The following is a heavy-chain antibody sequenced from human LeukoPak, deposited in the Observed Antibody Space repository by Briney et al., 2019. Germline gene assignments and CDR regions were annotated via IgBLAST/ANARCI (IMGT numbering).Heavy chain of an antibody. J-gene: IGHJ4*02. V-gene: IGHV4-39*01. CDR3: ARLGRIAARRGSLDY. Sequence: PSETLSLTCTVSGGSISSSSYYWGWIRQPPGKGLEWIGSIYYSGSTYYNPSLKSRVTISVDTSKNQFSLKLSSVTAADTAVYYCARLGRIAARRGSLDYWGQGTLVTASS. CDR1: GGSISSSSYY. CDR2: IYYSGST. D-gene: IGHD6-6*01.